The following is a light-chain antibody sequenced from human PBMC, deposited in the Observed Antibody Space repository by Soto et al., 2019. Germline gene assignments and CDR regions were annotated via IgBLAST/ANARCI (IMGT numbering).Light chain of an antibody. CDR3: SSYTTSSAVV. J-gene: IGLJ1*01. Sequence: QSALTQPASVSGSPGQSITISCTGTSNDVGGYNYVSWFQQQPXKXXXXLXXXXXXXPSGVSNRFSGSKSGNTASLTISGLQPEDEAEYYCSSYTTSSAVVFGTGSKVTVL. CDR2: XXX. CDR1: SNDVGGYNY. V-gene: IGLV2-14*01.